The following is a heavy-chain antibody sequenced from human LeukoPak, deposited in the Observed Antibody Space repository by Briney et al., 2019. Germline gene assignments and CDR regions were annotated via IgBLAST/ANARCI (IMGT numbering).Heavy chain of an antibody. D-gene: IGHD5-18*01. J-gene: IGHJ4*02. CDR3: ARADTATFDY. V-gene: IGHV3-30*04. Sequence: PGGSLRLSCAASGFTFSSYAMHWVRQAPGKGLEWGAVISYDGSNKYYADSVKGRFTISRDNSTNTLYLQMNSLRAEDTAVYYCARADTATFDYWGQRTLVTVSS. CDR2: ISYDGSNK. CDR1: GFTFSSYA.